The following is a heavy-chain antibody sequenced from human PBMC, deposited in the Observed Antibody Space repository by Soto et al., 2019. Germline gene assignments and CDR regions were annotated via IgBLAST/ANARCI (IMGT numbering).Heavy chain of an antibody. D-gene: IGHD2-21*02. Sequence: ASVKVSCKVSGYTLTELSMHWVRQAPGKGLEWMGGFDPEDGETIYAQKFQGRVTMTEDTSTDTAYMELSSLRSEDTAVYYCATDLPCGGDCPPDSWGQGTLVTVSS. CDR2: FDPEDGET. V-gene: IGHV1-24*01. CDR1: GYTLTELS. CDR3: ATDLPCGGDCPPDS. J-gene: IGHJ4*02.